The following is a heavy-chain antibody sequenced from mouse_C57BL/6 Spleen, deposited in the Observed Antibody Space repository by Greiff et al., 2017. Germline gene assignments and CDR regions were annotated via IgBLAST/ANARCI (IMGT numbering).Heavy chain of an antibody. V-gene: IGHV6-6*01. CDR1: GFTFSDAW. CDR2: IRNKANNHAT. Sequence: EVKLVESGGGLVQPGGSMKLSCAASGFTFSDAWMDWVRQSPEKGLEWVAEIRNKANNHATYYAESVKGRFTISRDDSKSSVYLQMNSLRAEDTGIYYCTRENYDYDEGYYYAMDYWGQGTSVTVSS. D-gene: IGHD2-4*01. J-gene: IGHJ4*01. CDR3: TRENYDYDEGYYYAMDY.